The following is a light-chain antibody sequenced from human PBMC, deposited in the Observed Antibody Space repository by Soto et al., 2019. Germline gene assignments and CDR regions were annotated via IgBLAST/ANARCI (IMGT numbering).Light chain of an antibody. Sequence: QSALTQPASVSGSPGQSITISCTGTSSDVGSYNLVSWYQQHPGKAPKLIIFEVNKRPSGVSNRFSGSKSGNTASLTIPGLLAEDEADYYCCSYARSSTLYVFGTGTKLTVL. V-gene: IGLV2-23*02. CDR3: CSYARSSTLYV. CDR1: SSDVGSYNL. J-gene: IGLJ1*01. CDR2: EVN.